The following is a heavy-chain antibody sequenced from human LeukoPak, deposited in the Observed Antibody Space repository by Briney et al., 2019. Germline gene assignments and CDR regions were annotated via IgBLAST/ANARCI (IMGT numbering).Heavy chain of an antibody. CDR2: ISWNSGNI. CDR3: AKDCRYGEDYFYGMDV. V-gene: IGHV3-9*01. Sequence: GGSLRLACAASGFTFDDYAMQWVRQAPGKGLEWVSGISWNSGNIGYADSVKGRFTISRDNAKNSLFLQMNTLRAEDTALYYCAKDCRYGEDYFYGMDVWGQGTTVTVSS. D-gene: IGHD4-17*01. J-gene: IGHJ6*02. CDR1: GFTFDDYA.